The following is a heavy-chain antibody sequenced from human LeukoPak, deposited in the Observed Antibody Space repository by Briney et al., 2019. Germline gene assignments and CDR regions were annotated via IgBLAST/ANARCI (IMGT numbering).Heavy chain of an antibody. V-gene: IGHV4-34*01. Sequence: PSETLSLTCAVYGXSFSGYYWSWIRQPPGKGLEWIGEINHSGSTNYNPSLKSRITISVDTSKNQFSLKLSSVTAADTAVYYCASLGDYGEGDYWGQGTLDTVSS. D-gene: IGHD4-17*01. CDR1: GXSFSGYY. CDR2: INHSGST. J-gene: IGHJ4*02. CDR3: ASLGDYGEGDY.